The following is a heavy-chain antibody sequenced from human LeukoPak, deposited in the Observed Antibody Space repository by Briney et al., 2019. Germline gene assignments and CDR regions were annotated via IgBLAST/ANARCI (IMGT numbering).Heavy chain of an antibody. D-gene: IGHD6-13*01. V-gene: IGHV3-74*01. CDR2: INSDGSST. Sequence: GGSLRLSCAASGFTFSNYWMNWVRQAPGEGLAWVSRINSDGSSTSYADSVKGRFTISRDNAKNTLYLQMNSLRAEDMAVYYCARAPSIPAAGISGYWGQGTLVTVSS. CDR1: GFTFSNYW. J-gene: IGHJ4*02. CDR3: ARAPSIPAAGISGY.